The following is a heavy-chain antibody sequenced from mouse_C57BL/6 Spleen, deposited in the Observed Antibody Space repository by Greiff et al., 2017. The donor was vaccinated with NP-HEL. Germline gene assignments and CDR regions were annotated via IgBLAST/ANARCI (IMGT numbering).Heavy chain of an antibody. V-gene: IGHV5-2*01. CDR2: INSDGGST. CDR3: ASYYVVAGGYFDV. D-gene: IGHD1-1*01. CDR1: EYEFPSHD. J-gene: IGHJ1*03. Sequence: DVKLVESGGGLVQPGESLKLSCESNEYEFPSHDMSWVRKTPEKRLELVAAINSDGGSTYYPDTMERRFIISRDNTKKTLYLQMSSLRSEDTALYYCASYYVVAGGYFDVWGTGTTVTVSS.